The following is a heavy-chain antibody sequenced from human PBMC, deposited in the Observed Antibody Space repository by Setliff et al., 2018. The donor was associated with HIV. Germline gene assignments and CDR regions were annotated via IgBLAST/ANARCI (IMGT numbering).Heavy chain of an antibody. CDR1: GYTFTDYF. Sequence: GASVKVSCKTSGYTFTDYFIHWVRQAPGQGLEWMGWINPKSGATNFAQKFQVRVTMTRDTSINTAYMEVNRLRSDDTAIYYCARAYSANYRGGGHFDYWGQGTLLTVSS. V-gene: IGHV1-2*02. D-gene: IGHD1-7*01. J-gene: IGHJ4*02. CDR3: ARAYSANYRGGGHFDY. CDR2: INPKSGAT.